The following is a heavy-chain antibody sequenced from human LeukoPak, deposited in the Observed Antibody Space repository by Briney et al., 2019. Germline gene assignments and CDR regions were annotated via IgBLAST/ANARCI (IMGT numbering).Heavy chain of an antibody. J-gene: IGHJ4*02. Sequence: GGSLRLSCAASGFTFSSYGMSWVRQAPGKGLEWVSAISGSGGSTYYADSVKGRFTISRDNSKNTLYLQMNSLRAEDTAVYYCAKSPPGYSGYDYGFLGYWGQGTLVTVSS. CDR1: GFTFSSYG. V-gene: IGHV3-23*01. CDR3: AKSPPGYSGYDYGFLGY. CDR2: ISGSGGST. D-gene: IGHD5-12*01.